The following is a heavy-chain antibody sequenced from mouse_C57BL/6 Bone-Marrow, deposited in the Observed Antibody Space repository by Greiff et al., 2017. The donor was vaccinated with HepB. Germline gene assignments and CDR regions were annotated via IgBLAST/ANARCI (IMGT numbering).Heavy chain of an antibody. CDR3: ARYGGSSYGFAY. J-gene: IGHJ3*01. CDR1: GYTFTSYW. V-gene: IGHV1-55*01. CDR2: IYPGSGST. D-gene: IGHD1-1*01. Sequence: QVQLKQPGAELVKPGASVKMSCKASGYTFTSYWITWVKQRPGRGLEWIGDIYPGSGSTNYNEKFKSKATLTVDTSSSTAYMQLSSLTSEDSAVYYCARYGGSSYGFAYWGQGTLVTVSA.